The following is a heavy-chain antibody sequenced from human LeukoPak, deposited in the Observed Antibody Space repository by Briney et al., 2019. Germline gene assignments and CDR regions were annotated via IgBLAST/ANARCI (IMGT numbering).Heavy chain of an antibody. CDR1: GFTFSSYG. CDR3: AKDRSGITMILVD. Sequence: GGSLRLSCAASGFTFSSYGMHWVRQAPGKGLEWVAFIRYDGSNKYYADSVKGRFTISRDNSKNTLYLQMDSLRAEDTAIYYCAKDRSGITMILVDWGQGTLVTVSS. CDR2: IRYDGSNK. J-gene: IGHJ4*02. V-gene: IGHV3-30*02. D-gene: IGHD3-22*01.